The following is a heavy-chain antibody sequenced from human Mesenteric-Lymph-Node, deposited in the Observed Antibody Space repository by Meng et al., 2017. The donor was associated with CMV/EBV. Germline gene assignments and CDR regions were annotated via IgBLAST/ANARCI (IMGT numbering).Heavy chain of an antibody. V-gene: IGHV4-34*01. CDR2: INHSGDT. CDR1: GSFSGYY. D-gene: IGHD3-10*01. CDR3: ARAPSYSGSEIYYPHFDY. J-gene: IGHJ4*02. Sequence: GSFSGYYWGWIHQPPGKGPEWIGEINHSGDTNYNPSLKGRVTISVDTSKHQFSLKLRSLTAADTAVYYCARAPSYSGSEIYYPHFDYWGQGTLVTVSS.